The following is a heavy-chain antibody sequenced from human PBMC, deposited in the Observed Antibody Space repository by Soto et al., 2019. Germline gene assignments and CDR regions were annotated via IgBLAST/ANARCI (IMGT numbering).Heavy chain of an antibody. Sequence: EVQLVESGGGLVKPGGSLRLSCAASGFTFSSYSMNWVRQAPGKGLEWVSSISSSSSYIYYADSVKGRFTISRDNAKNSLYRQMNSLRAEDTAVYYCARAPYYYDSSVYYGYWGQGNLVIVSS. CDR3: ARAPYYYDSSVYYGY. V-gene: IGHV3-21*01. CDR1: GFTFSSYS. J-gene: IGHJ4*02. CDR2: ISSSSSYI. D-gene: IGHD3-22*01.